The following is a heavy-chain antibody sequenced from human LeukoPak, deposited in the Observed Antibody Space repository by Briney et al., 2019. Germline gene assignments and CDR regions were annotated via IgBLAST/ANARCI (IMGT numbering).Heavy chain of an antibody. Sequence: GASVKVSCKASGYTFTGYYMHWVRQAPGQGLEWMGWINPNSGGTNYAQKFQGRVTMTRDTSISTAYMELSRLRSDDTAVYYCARDAHSGSYDDYYYYGMDVWGQGTTVTVSS. CDR1: GYTFTGYY. J-gene: IGHJ6*02. D-gene: IGHD1-26*01. CDR2: INPNSGGT. CDR3: ARDAHSGSYDDYYYYGMDV. V-gene: IGHV1-2*02.